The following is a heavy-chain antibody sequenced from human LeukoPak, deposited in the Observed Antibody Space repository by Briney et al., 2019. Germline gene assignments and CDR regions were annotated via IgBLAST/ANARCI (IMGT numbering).Heavy chain of an antibody. J-gene: IGHJ4*02. CDR3: AKGTVVTYYFDY. CDR1: GFTFSSYA. D-gene: IGHD4-23*01. V-gene: IGHV3-23*01. CDR2: ISGSGGST. Sequence: PGGSLRLSCAASGFTFSSYAMSWVRQAPGKGLEWVSAISGSGGSTYYADSVKGRFTISRDTSKNTLYLQMNSLRAEDTAVYYCAKGTVVTYYFDYWGQGTLVTVSS.